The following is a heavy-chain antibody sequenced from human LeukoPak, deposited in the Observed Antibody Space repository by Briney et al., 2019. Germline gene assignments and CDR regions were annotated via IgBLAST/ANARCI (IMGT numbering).Heavy chain of an antibody. CDR2: IYPVDSDT. CDR3: ARGLYSGSYSDY. D-gene: IGHD1-26*01. J-gene: IGHJ4*02. V-gene: IGHV5-51*01. Sequence: GEPLNFSGQGSGYRFISYWSGWVGQMPGKGLEWMGIIYPVDSDTSYSTSFQGEVTISADKSISTAYLQWSSLKASATAMYYCARGLYSGSYSDYWGQGTLVTVSS. CDR1: GYRFISYW.